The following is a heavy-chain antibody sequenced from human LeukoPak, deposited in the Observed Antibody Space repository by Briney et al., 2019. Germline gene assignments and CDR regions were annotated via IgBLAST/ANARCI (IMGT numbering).Heavy chain of an antibody. J-gene: IGHJ4*01. CDR3: ERDPSDYEWQRGWYRDF. CDR2: INTKADET. Sequence: GGSLRLSCAAPGFTFSIYGMSWFRQAPGKGLKWSSTINTKADETHYADSVRCRFTIFRDNSKRTLALHMSNLRVEDTAVYYCERDPSDYEWQRGWYRDFWGRGSQVTVSS. D-gene: IGHD6-19*01. V-gene: IGHV3-23*01. CDR1: GFTFSIYG.